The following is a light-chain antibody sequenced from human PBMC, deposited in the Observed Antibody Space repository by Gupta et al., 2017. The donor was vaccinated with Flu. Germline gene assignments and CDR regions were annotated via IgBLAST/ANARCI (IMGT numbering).Light chain of an antibody. CDR3: QQDGSFPWT. CDR1: QSVSSNY. CDR2: GAS. Sequence: TLSLSPGERATRSCRASQSVSSNYLAWYQQKPGQAPRLLIYGASSRATGIPDRFSGSGSGTDFSLTISRLEPEDFAVYYCQQDGSFPWTFGQGTKVEIK. V-gene: IGKV3-20*01. J-gene: IGKJ1*01.